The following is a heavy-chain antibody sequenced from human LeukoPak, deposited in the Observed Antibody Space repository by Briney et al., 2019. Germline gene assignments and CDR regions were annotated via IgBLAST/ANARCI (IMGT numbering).Heavy chain of an antibody. Sequence: ASVKVSCKASGYTFTGYNLHWVRQAPGQGLEWMGWINPNTGGTNYAQKFQARVTMTRDTSISTAYMELSSLRSDDTAAYYCARNKGYGDYVADYWGQGTLVTVSS. D-gene: IGHD4-17*01. V-gene: IGHV1-2*02. CDR3: ARNKGYGDYVADY. CDR2: INPNTGGT. J-gene: IGHJ4*02. CDR1: GYTFTGYN.